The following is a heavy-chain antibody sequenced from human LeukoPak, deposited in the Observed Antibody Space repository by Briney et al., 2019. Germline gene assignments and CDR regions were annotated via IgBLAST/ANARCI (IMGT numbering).Heavy chain of an antibody. J-gene: IGHJ6*02. Sequence: GGSLRLSCAASGFTFSSYAMSWVRQAPGKGLEWVSSISSSSSYIYYADSVKGRFTISRDNAKNSLYLQMNSLRAEDTAVYYCARHPYYYDSSGYYYYGMDVWGQGTTVTVSS. CDR1: GFTFSSYA. CDR3: ARHPYYYDSSGYYYYGMDV. V-gene: IGHV3-21*01. D-gene: IGHD3-22*01. CDR2: ISSSSSYI.